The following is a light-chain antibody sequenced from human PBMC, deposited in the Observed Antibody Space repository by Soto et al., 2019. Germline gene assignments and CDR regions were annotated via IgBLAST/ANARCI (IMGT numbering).Light chain of an antibody. CDR2: GAS. Sequence: IQLTQSPSSLSASEGDRVTITCRASQGISSFLAWYQQKPGKAPKLLIYGASTLQSGVPSRFSGSGSGTDFTLTIGSLQPEDFATYYCQQLNSFPIPFGPGTKVDIK. CDR1: QGISSF. V-gene: IGKV1-9*01. J-gene: IGKJ3*01. CDR3: QQLNSFPIP.